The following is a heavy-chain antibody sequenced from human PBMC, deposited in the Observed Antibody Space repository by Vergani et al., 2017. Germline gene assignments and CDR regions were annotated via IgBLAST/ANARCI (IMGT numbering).Heavy chain of an antibody. J-gene: IGHJ4*02. Sequence: QVQLQESGPGLVKPSETLSLTCAVSGYSISSGYYWGWIRQPPGKGLEWIGSIYHSGSTYYNPSLKSRVTISVDTSKHQFSLKLSSVTAADTAVYYCARVPYRDIWTGYYEYFDDWGQGTLVTVSS. CDR2: IYHSGST. CDR3: ARVPYRDIWTGYYEYFDD. CDR1: GYSISSGYY. V-gene: IGHV4-38-2*01. D-gene: IGHD3-9*01.